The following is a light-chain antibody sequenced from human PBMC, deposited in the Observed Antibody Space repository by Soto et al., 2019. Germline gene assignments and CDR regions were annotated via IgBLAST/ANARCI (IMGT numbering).Light chain of an antibody. CDR1: QSVSSSY. Sequence: ETVLTQSPGTLSLSPGERATLSCRASQSVSSSYVAWYQQKPGQAPRLLIYAASSRATGTPDRFTGSGSGTDFTLTISRLEPEDFAVYYCQQYGTSLYTFGQGPSWRSN. CDR2: AAS. V-gene: IGKV3-20*01. CDR3: QQYGTSLYT. J-gene: IGKJ2*01.